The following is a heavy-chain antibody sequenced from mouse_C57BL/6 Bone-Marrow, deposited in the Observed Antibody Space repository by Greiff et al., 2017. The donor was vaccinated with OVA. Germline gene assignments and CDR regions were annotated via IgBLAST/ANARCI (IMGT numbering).Heavy chain of an antibody. CDR3: ARSRWLLQGLAY. D-gene: IGHD2-3*01. V-gene: IGHV14-2*01. Sequence: EVKLMESGAELVKPGASVKLSCTASGFNIKDYYMHWVKQRTEQGLEWIGRIDPEDGETKYAPKFQGKATITADTSSNTAYLQLSSLTSEDTAVDYCARSRWLLQGLAYWGQGTLVTVSA. J-gene: IGHJ3*01. CDR2: IDPEDGET. CDR1: GFNIKDYY.